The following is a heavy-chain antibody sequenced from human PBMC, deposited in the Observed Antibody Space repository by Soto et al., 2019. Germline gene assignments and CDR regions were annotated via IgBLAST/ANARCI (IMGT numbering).Heavy chain of an antibody. D-gene: IGHD4-4*01. CDR3: LITTSAFDI. J-gene: IGHJ3*02. Sequence: EVQLVESGGGLVQPGGSLRLSCAASGFTLSGYWMSWVRRAPGKGLEWVANIKQDGSEIYYVDSVKGRFTISRDNAKNSLFLQMNSLRAEDTAVYYCLITTSAFDIWGQGTLVTVSS. CDR1: GFTLSGYW. V-gene: IGHV3-7*01. CDR2: IKQDGSEI.